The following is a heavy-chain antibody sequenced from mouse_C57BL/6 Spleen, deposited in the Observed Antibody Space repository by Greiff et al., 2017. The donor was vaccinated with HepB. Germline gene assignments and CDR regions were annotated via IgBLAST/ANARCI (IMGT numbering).Heavy chain of an antibody. J-gene: IGHJ1*03. CDR3: AREVYGSSYDWYFDV. D-gene: IGHD1-1*01. Sequence: QVQLQQPGAELVKPGASVKLSCKASGYTFTSYRMHWVKQRPGRGLEWIGRIDPNSGGTKYNEKFKSKATLTVDKPSSTAYMQLSSLTSEDSAVYYCAREVYGSSYDWYFDVWGTGTTVTVSS. CDR1: GYTFTSYR. CDR2: IDPNSGGT. V-gene: IGHV1-72*01.